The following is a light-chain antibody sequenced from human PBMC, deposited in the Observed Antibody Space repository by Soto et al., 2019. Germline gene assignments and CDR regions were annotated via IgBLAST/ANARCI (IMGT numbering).Light chain of an antibody. CDR1: QSISSW. J-gene: IGKJ1*01. CDR2: DAS. V-gene: IGKV1-5*01. CDR3: QQYNSYSGT. Sequence: DKQMTQFLSILSASVGDRVTITCRASQSISSWLAWYQQKPGKAPKLLIYDASSLESGVPSRFSGSGSGTEFTLTISSLQPDDFATYYCQQYNSYSGTFGQGTK.